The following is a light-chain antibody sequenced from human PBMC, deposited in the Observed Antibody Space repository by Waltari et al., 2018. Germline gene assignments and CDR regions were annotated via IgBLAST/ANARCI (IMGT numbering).Light chain of an antibody. CDR2: DAS. V-gene: IGKV1-5*01. CDR3: QQHNSYPYT. J-gene: IGKJ2*01. CDR1: QSISIW. Sequence: DIQMTQSPSTLSASVGDRVTITCRASQSISIWLAWYQQKPGKAPKLLIYDASILESGVPSRFSGSGSGTECTLIISSLQPDDSATYYCQQHNSYPYTFGQGTKLEIK.